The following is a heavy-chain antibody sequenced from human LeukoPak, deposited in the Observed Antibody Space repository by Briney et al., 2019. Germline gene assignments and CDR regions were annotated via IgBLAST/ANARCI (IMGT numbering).Heavy chain of an antibody. CDR3: AREAVALRYYFDY. CDR1: GFTFSGYW. CDR2: INLDGSVI. J-gene: IGHJ4*02. D-gene: IGHD6-19*01. Sequence: GGSLRLSCAASGFTFSGYWMSWVRQAPGKGLEWVANINLDGSVIHYVDSAKGRFTISRDNAKNSLYLQMNYLRAEDTALYYCAREAVALRYYFDYWGQGTLVTVSS. V-gene: IGHV3-7*01.